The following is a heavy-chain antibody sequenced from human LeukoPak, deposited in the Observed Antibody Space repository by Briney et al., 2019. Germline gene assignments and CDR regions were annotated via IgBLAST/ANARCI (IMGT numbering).Heavy chain of an antibody. Sequence: GASVKVSCKASGYTFSGYYIHWVRQAPGQGLEWMGWIDPNSGGTRYAQKFQGRVTMTRDTSITTAYMDLSRLRSDDTAVYYCARDRSQQLPNGDAFDIWGQGTVVTVSS. D-gene: IGHD6-13*01. CDR2: IDPNSGGT. CDR3: ARDRSQQLPNGDAFDI. CDR1: GYTFSGYY. J-gene: IGHJ3*02. V-gene: IGHV1-2*02.